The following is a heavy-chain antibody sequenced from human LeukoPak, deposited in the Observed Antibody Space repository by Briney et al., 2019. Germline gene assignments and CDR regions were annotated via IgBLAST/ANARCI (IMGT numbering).Heavy chain of an antibody. V-gene: IGHV3-30*18. D-gene: IGHD5-12*01. J-gene: IGHJ4*02. CDR3: AKVKAATIPSLDY. Sequence: GGSLRLSCAASGFTFSNYWMHWVRQAPGKGLEWVAVISYDGSNKYYADSVKGRFTISRDNSKNTLYLQMNSLRAEDTAVYYCAKVKAATIPSLDYWGQGTLVTVSS. CDR2: ISYDGSNK. CDR1: GFTFSNYW.